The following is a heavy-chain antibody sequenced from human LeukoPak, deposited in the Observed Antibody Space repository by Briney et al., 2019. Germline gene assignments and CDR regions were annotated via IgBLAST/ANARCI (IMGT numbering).Heavy chain of an antibody. J-gene: IGHJ4*02. CDR1: GGSISSGGYY. V-gene: IGHV4-31*03. CDR3: ARIKRYTAMAYDNFDY. D-gene: IGHD5-18*01. CDR2: IYYSGST. Sequence: PSQTLSLTCTVSGGSISSGGYYWSWIRQHPGKGLEWIGYIYYSGSTYYNPSLKSRVTISVDTSKNQFSLKLSSVTAADTAVYYCARIKRYTAMAYDNFDYWGQGTLVTVSS.